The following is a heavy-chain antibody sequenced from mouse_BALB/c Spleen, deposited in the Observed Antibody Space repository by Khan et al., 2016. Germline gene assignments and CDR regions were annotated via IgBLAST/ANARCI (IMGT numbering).Heavy chain of an antibody. CDR1: GFTFSSFG. CDR2: ISSGSNTI. V-gene: IGHV5-17*02. Sequence: EVELVESGGGLVQPGGSRKLSCAVSGFTFSSFGMHWVRQAPEKGLEWVAYISSGSNTIYYADTVKGRFTISRDYTKNTLFLQMTSLRSEVTVMYYCAGEPEAMASWGQGTSVTVSS. CDR3: AGEPEAMAS. J-gene: IGHJ4*01.